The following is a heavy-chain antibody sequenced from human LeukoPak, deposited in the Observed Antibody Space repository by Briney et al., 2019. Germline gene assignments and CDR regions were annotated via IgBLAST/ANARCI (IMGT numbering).Heavy chain of an antibody. CDR3: AKEVYIAVAIRSYFDY. D-gene: IGHD6-19*01. V-gene: IGHV3-7*03. CDR1: GFTFSSYW. CDR2: IKQDGSEK. Sequence: GGSLRLSCAASGFTFSSYWMSWVRQAPGKGLEWVANIKQDGSEKYYVDSVRGRFAISRDNAKNSLYLQMNSLRAEDTAVYYCAKEVYIAVAIRSYFDYWGQGTLVTVSS. J-gene: IGHJ4*02.